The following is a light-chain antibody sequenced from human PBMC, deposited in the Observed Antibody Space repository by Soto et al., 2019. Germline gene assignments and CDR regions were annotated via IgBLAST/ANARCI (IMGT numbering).Light chain of an antibody. Sequence: QSVLTQPPSASGTPGQRVTISCSGSSSNIGRNTVNWYLQLPGTAPKLLIYSNNQRPSGVPDRFSGSKSGTSASLAISALQSEDEADYYCAAWDDSLNEVFGGGTKLTVL. J-gene: IGLJ2*01. CDR3: AAWDDSLNEV. CDR2: SNN. V-gene: IGLV1-44*01. CDR1: SSNIGRNT.